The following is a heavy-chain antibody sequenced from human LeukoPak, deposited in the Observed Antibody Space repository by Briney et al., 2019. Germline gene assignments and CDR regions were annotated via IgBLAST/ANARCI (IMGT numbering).Heavy chain of an antibody. CDR1: GYTFSTYA. CDR3: ATVGGIQLWLRAFDI. D-gene: IGHD5-18*01. V-gene: IGHV1-3*01. CDR2: INAGNGNT. Sequence: ASVKVSCKTSGYTFSTYAIHWVRQAPGQRPEWMGWINAGNGNTKYSQKFQGRVTMTEDTSTDTAYMELSSLRSEDTAVYYCATVGGIQLWLRAFDIWGQGTMVTVSS. J-gene: IGHJ3*02.